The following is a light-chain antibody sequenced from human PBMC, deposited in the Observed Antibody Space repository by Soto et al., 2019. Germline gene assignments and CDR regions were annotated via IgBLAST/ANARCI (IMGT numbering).Light chain of an antibody. Sequence: DIQMTQSPSSLSASVGDTVTITCRASQSIGSYSNWYQQKPGEAPKLLIYAASTLRSGIPSRFSGSRYDTDFALPTSNLQLADVATSSCQEGYSIPRPFGHWTKVEVK. J-gene: IGKJ1*01. CDR1: QSIGSY. V-gene: IGKV1-39*01. CDR2: AAS. CDR3: QEGYSIPRP.